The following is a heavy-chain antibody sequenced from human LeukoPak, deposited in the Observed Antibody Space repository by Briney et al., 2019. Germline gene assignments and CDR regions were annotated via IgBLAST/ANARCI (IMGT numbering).Heavy chain of an antibody. CDR1: GGSFSGYY. D-gene: IGHD1-26*01. Sequence: SETLSLTCAVYGGSFSGYYWSWIRQPPGKGLEWIGEINHSGSTNYNPSLKSRVTISVDTSKNQFSLKLSSVTAADTAVYYCARQSSSGSYYYYYYGMDVWGQGTTVTVSS. CDR3: ARQSSSGSYYYYYYGMDV. J-gene: IGHJ6*02. CDR2: INHSGST. V-gene: IGHV4-34*01.